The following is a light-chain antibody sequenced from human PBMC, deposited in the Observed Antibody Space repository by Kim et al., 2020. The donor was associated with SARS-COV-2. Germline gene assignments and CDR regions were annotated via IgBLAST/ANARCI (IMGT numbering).Light chain of an antibody. CDR1: QGISNY. J-gene: IGKJ1*01. Sequence: ASVGDRVTITCRASQGISNYLAWYQQKPGKLPNLLIYSASTLQAGVPSRFSGSGSGTDFSLTISSLQPEDVATYYCQKYNSAPWTFGQGTKVEIK. CDR2: SAS. CDR3: QKYNSAPWT. V-gene: IGKV1-27*01.